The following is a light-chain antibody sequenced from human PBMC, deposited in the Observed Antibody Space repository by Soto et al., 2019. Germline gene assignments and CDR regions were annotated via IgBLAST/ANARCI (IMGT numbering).Light chain of an antibody. Sequence: QSVLTQPASVSGSPGQSITISCTGTSSDVGGYNYVSWYQQHPGKAPKLMIYEVSNRPSGVSNRFSGSKSGNTASLTISGLQAEDEADYCCSSYTSSSTPYVFGTGTKV. CDR3: SSYTSSSTPYV. CDR1: SSDVGGYNY. CDR2: EVS. J-gene: IGLJ1*01. V-gene: IGLV2-14*01.